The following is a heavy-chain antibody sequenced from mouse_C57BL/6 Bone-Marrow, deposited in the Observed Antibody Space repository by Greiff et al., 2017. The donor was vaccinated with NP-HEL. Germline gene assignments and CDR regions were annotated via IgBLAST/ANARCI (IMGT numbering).Heavy chain of an antibody. Sequence: VQLQQSGAELARPGASVKLSCKASGYTFTSYGISWVKQRTGQGLEWIGEIYPRSGNTYYNEKFKGKATLTADKSSSTAYSELRSLTSEDSAVYFCAPYSNYAYWGQGTLVTVSA. CDR2: IYPRSGNT. D-gene: IGHD2-5*01. CDR1: GYTFTSYG. J-gene: IGHJ3*01. CDR3: APYSNYAY. V-gene: IGHV1-81*01.